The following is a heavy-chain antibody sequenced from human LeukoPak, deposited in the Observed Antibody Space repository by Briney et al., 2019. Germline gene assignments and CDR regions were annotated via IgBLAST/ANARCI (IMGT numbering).Heavy chain of an antibody. D-gene: IGHD5-18*01. J-gene: IGHJ6*03. CDR1: GGPFSGYY. CDR2: INHSGST. Sequence: PSETLSLTCPVYGGPFSGYYWSWIRQPPGKGLEWIGEINHSGSTKYNPSLKSRVTISVDTSKNQFSLKLSSVTAADTAVYYCARGGGYSYGYHYYYYMDVWGKGTTVTVSS. CDR3: ARGGGYSYGYHYYYYMDV. V-gene: IGHV4-34*01.